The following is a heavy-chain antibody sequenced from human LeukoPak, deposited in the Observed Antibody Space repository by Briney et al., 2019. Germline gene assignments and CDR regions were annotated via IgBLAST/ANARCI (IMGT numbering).Heavy chain of an antibody. Sequence: PSETLSLTCAVSGGSISSSNWWSWVRQPPGKGLEWIGEIYHSGSTNYNPSLKSRVTISVDKSKNQFSLKLSSVTAADTAVYYCASARYYYDSSGYDPIDYWGQGTLVTVSS. D-gene: IGHD3-22*01. V-gene: IGHV4-4*02. CDR1: GGSISSSNW. CDR3: ASARYYYDSSGYDPIDY. J-gene: IGHJ4*02. CDR2: IYHSGST.